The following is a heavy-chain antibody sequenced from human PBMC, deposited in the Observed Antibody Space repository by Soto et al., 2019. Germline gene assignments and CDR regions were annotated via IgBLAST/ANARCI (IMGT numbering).Heavy chain of an antibody. CDR2: IYYKGNT. CDR3: AREVVYSGYFDY. J-gene: IGHJ4*02. Sequence: SETLSLTCNFSGGYIRDFYWSWIRQPPGKGLEWIGYIYYKGNTNYSPSLQSRVTISVDTSKNQFSLTLSSVTAADTAVYYCAREVVYSGYFDYWGQGTMVTVSS. CDR1: GGYIRDFY. D-gene: IGHD2-15*01. V-gene: IGHV4-59*01.